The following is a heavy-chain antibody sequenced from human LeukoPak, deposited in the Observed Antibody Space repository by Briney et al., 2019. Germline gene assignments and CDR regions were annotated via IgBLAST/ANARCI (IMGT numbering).Heavy chain of an antibody. CDR1: EYSFTVYY. CDR2: MNPNSGGT. V-gene: IGHV1-2*02. J-gene: IGHJ4*02. Sequence: VASVKVSCKASEYSFTVYYMHWVRQAPGQGPEWMGWMNPNSGGTNYAQKFQGRVTMTRDTSISTAYMELSRLRSDDTAVYYCARGHWQWLVWFFDYWGQGTLVTVSS. CDR3: ARGHWQWLVWFFDY. D-gene: IGHD6-19*01.